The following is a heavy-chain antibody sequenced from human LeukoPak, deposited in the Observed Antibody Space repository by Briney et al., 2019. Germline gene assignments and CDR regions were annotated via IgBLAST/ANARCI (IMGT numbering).Heavy chain of an antibody. CDR3: ASGYYDFGNWFDP. V-gene: IGHV3-48*04. J-gene: IGHJ5*02. CDR1: GFTFSSYS. D-gene: IGHD3-3*01. CDR2: ISSSSSTI. Sequence: GGSLRLSCAASGFTFSSYSMNWVRQAPGKGLEWVSYISSSSSTIYYADSVKGRFTISRDNAKNSLWLQMNSLRAEDTAVYYCASGYYDFGNWFDPWGQGTLVTVSS.